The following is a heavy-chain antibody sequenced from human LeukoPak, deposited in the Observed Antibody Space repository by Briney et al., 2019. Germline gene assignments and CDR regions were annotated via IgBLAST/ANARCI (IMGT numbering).Heavy chain of an antibody. V-gene: IGHV4-34*01. D-gene: IGHD1-26*01. CDR3: ARGDSGSYNI. J-gene: IGHJ3*02. CDR1: GGSFSGYY. CDR2: INHSGST. Sequence: PSETLSLTCAVYGGSFSGYYWSWIRQPPGKGLEWIGEINHSGSTNYNPSLKSRVTISVDSSKNQFSLKLSAVTAADTAVYYWARGDSGSYNIWGQGTMVTVSS.